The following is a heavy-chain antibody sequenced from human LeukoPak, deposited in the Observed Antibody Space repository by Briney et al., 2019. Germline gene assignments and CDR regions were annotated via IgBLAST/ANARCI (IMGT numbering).Heavy chain of an antibody. CDR2: INPSGGST. J-gene: IGHJ5*02. V-gene: IGHV1-46*01. CDR1: GYTFTSYY. Sequence: GSSVKVSCKASGYTFTSYYMHWVRQAPGQGLEWMGIINPSGGSTSYAQKFQGRVTMTRDTSTSTVYMELSSLRSEDTAVYYCARRNPYSGSKNWFDPWGQGTLVTVSS. CDR3: ARRNPYSGSKNWFDP. D-gene: IGHD1-26*01.